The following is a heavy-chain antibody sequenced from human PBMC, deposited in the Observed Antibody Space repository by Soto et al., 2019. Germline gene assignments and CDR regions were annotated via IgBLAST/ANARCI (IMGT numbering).Heavy chain of an antibody. V-gene: IGHV4-39*01. CDR2: IYYSGST. CDR1: GGSISSSSYY. J-gene: IGHJ4*02. D-gene: IGHD6-6*01. CDR3: ASGGKQLVDY. Sequence: QLQLQESGPGLVKPSETLSLTCTVSGGSISSSSYYWGWIRQPPGKGLEWIGSIYYSGSTYYNPSLKSRVSISVDTSKNQFSLKLSSVTSADTAVYYCASGGKQLVDYWGQGTLVNVSS.